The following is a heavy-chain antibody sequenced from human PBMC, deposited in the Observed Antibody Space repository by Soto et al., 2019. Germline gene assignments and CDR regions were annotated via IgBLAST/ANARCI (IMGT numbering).Heavy chain of an antibody. CDR1: GYSFTSYW. D-gene: IGHD2-2*01. V-gene: IGHV5-51*01. CDR3: ARLRGDRRYCRSTSCQEGWFDP. J-gene: IGHJ5*02. CDR2: IYPGDSDT. Sequence: GESLKISCKGSGYSFTSYWIGWVRQMPGKGLEWMGIIYPGDSDTRYSPSFPGQVTISADKSISTAYLQWSSLKASDTAMYYCARLRGDRRYCRSTSCQEGWFDPWGQGTLVTVSS.